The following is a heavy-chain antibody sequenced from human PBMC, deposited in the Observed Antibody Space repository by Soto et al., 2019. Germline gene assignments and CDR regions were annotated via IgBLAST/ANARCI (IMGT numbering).Heavy chain of an antibody. J-gene: IGHJ3*02. CDR3: AHPRGYGVFDAVDI. Sequence: GGSLRLSCAASGFTFSTYAMNWVRQAPGKGLECVSAISNTGGSTFYAESVSGRFTISRDNSINTLYLQMTSLRTKDTAVYYCAHPRGYGVFDAVDIWGQGTMVTVSS. CDR2: ISNTGGST. CDR1: GFTFSTYA. V-gene: IGHV3-23*01. D-gene: IGHD4-17*01.